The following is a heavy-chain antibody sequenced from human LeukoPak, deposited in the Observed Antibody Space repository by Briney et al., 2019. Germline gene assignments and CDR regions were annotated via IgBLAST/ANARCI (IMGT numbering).Heavy chain of an antibody. CDR2: IYSGGST. Sequence: GGSLRLSCAASGFTVSSNYMSWVRQAPGKGLEWVSVIYSGGSTYYADSVKGRFTISRDNSKNTLYLQMNSLRAEDTAVYHCAREDYYDSSGYYYEDWGQGTLVTVSS. CDR3: AREDYYDSSGYYYED. J-gene: IGHJ4*02. CDR1: GFTVSSNY. D-gene: IGHD3-22*01. V-gene: IGHV3-53*01.